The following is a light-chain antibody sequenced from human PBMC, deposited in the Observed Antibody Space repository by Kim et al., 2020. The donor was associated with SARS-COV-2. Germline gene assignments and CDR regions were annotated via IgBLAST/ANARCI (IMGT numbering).Light chain of an antibody. V-gene: IGKV1-39*01. CDR2: AAA. Sequence: SASVGDRVTITCRASQSISRYLNWYQQKTGKAPNLQIEAAASLQSGVPSRVRGSGSGTDVTLTISSLQPEDSANYYREKRYSTPRTFGQGTKLEI. CDR3: EKRYSTPRT. CDR1: QSISRY. J-gene: IGKJ2*01.